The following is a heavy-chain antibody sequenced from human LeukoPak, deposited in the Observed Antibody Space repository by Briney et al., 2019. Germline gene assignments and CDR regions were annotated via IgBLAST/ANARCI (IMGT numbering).Heavy chain of an antibody. CDR1: GFIFSSYA. D-gene: IGHD3-22*01. CDR3: ARGRPYYYDITSPHDY. CDR2: ISYDGSNK. V-gene: IGHV3-30*04. J-gene: IGHJ4*02. Sequence: GGSLRLSCAASGFIFSSYAMHWVRQAPGKGLEWVAVISYDGSNKYYADSVKGRFTISRDNSKNTLYLQMNSLGAEDTAVYYCARGRPYYYDITSPHDYWGQGTLVTVSS.